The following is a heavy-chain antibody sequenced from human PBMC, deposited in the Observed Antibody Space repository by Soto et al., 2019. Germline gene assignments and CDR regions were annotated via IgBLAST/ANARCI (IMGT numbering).Heavy chain of an antibody. Sequence: SETLSLTCTVSGGSISSYYWSWIRQPPGKGLEWIGYIYYSGSTNYNPSLKSRVTISVDTSKNQFSLKLSSVTATDTAVYYCARGYGDWYYYGMDVWGQGTTVTVSS. CDR2: IYYSGST. V-gene: IGHV4-59*01. D-gene: IGHD4-17*01. CDR1: GGSISSYY. J-gene: IGHJ6*02. CDR3: ARGYGDWYYYGMDV.